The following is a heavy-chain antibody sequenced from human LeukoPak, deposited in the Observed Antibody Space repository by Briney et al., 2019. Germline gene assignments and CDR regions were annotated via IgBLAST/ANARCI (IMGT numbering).Heavy chain of an antibody. CDR1: GGSISSSSYY. Sequence: SETLSLTCTVSGGSISSSSYYWGWIRQPPGKGLEWIGSIHYSGSTYYNPYLKSRVTISVDTSKNQFSLKLSSVTAADTAVYYCARHGGDIVVVDLNWFDPWGQGTLVTVSS. D-gene: IGHD2-15*01. CDR3: ARHGGDIVVVDLNWFDP. J-gene: IGHJ5*02. V-gene: IGHV4-39*01. CDR2: IHYSGST.